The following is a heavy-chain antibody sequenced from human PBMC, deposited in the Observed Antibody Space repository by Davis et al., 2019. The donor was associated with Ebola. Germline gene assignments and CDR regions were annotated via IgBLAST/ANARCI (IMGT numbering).Heavy chain of an antibody. CDR2: IYYSGST. V-gene: IGHV4-59*12. CDR1: GGSISSYY. Sequence: PSETLSLTCTVSGGSISSYYWSWIQQPPGKGLEWIGYIYYSGSTNYNPSLKSRVTMSVDTSKNQFSLKLSSVTAADTAVYYCARTLYYYDSSGYSAGAFDIWGQGTMVTVSS. CDR3: ARTLYYYDSSGYSAGAFDI. D-gene: IGHD3-22*01. J-gene: IGHJ3*02.